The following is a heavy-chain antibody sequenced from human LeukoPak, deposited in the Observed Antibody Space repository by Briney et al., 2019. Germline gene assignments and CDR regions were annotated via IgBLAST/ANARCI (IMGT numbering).Heavy chain of an antibody. Sequence: SETLSLTCAVYGGSFSGYYWSWIRQPPGKGLEWIGEINHSGSTNYNPSLKSRVTISVDTSKNQFSLKLSSVTAADTAVYYCARGRGYCSGDSCQASYFDYWGQGTLVTVSS. CDR3: ARGRGYCSGDSCQASYFDY. V-gene: IGHV4-34*01. CDR1: GGSFSGYY. D-gene: IGHD2-15*01. J-gene: IGHJ4*02. CDR2: INHSGST.